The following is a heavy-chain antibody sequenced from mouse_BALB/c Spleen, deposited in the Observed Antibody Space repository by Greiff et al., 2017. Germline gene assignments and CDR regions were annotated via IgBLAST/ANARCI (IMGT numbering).Heavy chain of an antibody. J-gene: IGHJ3*01. CDR2: IWRGGST. V-gene: IGHV2-5-1*01. D-gene: IGHD2-4*01. CDR3: AKNGDYDYDGFAY. Sequence: VQLQQSGPSLVQPSQSLSITCTVSGFSLTSYGVHWVRQSPGKGLEWLGVIWRGGSTDYNAAFMSRLSITKDNSKSQVFFKMNSLQADDTAIYYCAKNGDYDYDGFAYWGQGTLVTVSA. CDR1: GFSLTSYG.